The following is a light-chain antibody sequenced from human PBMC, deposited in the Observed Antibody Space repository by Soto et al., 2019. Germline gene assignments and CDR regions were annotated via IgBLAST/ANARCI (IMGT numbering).Light chain of an antibody. CDR2: KAS. J-gene: IGKJ2*03. Sequence: DIQMTQSPSTLSASVGGRVTITCRASQSIDRWLAWYQQKPGKAPKLLVYKASSLESGVPSRFSGSGFGTEFTLTITSLQPDDFATYYCQQYNSVPYSFGQGTRLEIK. V-gene: IGKV1-5*03. CDR3: QQYNSVPYS. CDR1: QSIDRW.